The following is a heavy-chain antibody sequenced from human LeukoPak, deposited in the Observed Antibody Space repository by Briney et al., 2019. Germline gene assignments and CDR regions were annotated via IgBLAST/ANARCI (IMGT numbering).Heavy chain of an antibody. CDR2: ISGSGGST. Sequence: GGSLRHSCAASGFTFSSYGMTWVRQAPGKGLEWVSAISGSGGSTYYADSVKGRFTISRDNSKNTLYLQMNSLRAEDTAVYYCAKEYYYDSSEIDYWGQGTLVTVSS. CDR3: AKEYYYDSSEIDY. D-gene: IGHD3-22*01. CDR1: GFTFSSYG. J-gene: IGHJ4*02. V-gene: IGHV3-23*01.